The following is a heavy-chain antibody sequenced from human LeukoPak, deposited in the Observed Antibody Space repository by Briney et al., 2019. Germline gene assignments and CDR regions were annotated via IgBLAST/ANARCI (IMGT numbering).Heavy chain of an antibody. J-gene: IGHJ4*02. CDR2: IHSTGST. CDR3: ARCTSTSCYNFDY. D-gene: IGHD2-2*02. Sequence: SETLSLTCTVSGGSINSGSYYCNWIRQSAGKGLEWIGHIHSTGSTNCNPSLKSRVTTSLDTSKNQFSLKLNSVTAADTAVYYCARCTSTSCYNFDYWGQGSLVTVSS. V-gene: IGHV4-61*09. CDR1: GGSINSGSYY.